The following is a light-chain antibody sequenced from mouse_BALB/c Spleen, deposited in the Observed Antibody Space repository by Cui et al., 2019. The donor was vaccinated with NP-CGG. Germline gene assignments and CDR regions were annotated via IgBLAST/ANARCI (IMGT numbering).Light chain of an antibody. J-gene: IGLJ1*01. CDR2: GTN. Sequence: QAVVTKESALTTSPGETATLTCRSSTGAVTTSNYANWVQEKPDHLFTGLIGGTNNRAPGVPARFSGFLIGDKAALTITGAQTEDEAIYFCALWYSNHWVFGGGTKLTVL. V-gene: IGLV1*01. CDR1: TGAVTTSNY. CDR3: ALWYSNHWV.